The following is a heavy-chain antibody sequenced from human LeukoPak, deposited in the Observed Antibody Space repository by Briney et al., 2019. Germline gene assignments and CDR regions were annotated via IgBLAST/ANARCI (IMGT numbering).Heavy chain of an antibody. J-gene: IGHJ6*03. CDR3: ARGSPTGYYYMDV. Sequence: PGGSLRLSCAGSGFSFSVSHMSWIRQAPRKGLTWISHIRSSGTTIYHTDTVKGRFTISRDTAKNSLYLQMNSLRAEDTAVYYCARGSPTGYYYMDVWGKGTTVTVSS. CDR2: IRSSGTTI. CDR1: GFSFSVSH. V-gene: IGHV3-11*04. D-gene: IGHD4-17*01.